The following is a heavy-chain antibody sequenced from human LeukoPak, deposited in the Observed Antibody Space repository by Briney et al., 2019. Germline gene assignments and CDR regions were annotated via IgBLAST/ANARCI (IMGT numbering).Heavy chain of an antibody. V-gene: IGHV4-59*11. CDR3: ARFPRY. J-gene: IGHJ4*02. CDR1: GDSISSHY. Sequence: SETLSLTCTVSGDSISSHYWSWIRQPPGKGLEWMGYIYDSGSTNYNPSLKSRVTISVDTSKNQFSLKLSSVTAADTAVYYCARFPRYWGQGILVTVSS. CDR2: IYDSGST.